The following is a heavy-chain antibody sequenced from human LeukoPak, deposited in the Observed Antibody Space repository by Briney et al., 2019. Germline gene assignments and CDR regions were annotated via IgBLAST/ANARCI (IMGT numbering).Heavy chain of an antibody. V-gene: IGHV1-69*04. D-gene: IGHD3-22*01. CDR1: GGTFSSYT. Sequence: ASVKVSCKASGGTFSSYTISWVRQAPGQGLEWMGRIIPILGIANYAQKFQGRVTITADKSTSTAYMELSSLRSEDTAVYYCARDRGETYYYDSSCYYDVYWGQGTLVTVSS. CDR2: IIPILGIA. J-gene: IGHJ4*02. CDR3: ARDRGETYYYDSSCYYDVY.